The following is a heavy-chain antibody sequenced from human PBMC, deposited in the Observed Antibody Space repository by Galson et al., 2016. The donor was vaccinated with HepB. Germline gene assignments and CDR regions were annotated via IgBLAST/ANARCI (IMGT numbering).Heavy chain of an antibody. V-gene: IGHV3-21*01. CDR1: GFTFSSYN. J-gene: IGHJ6*02. CDR3: ARDERWPRGMDV. CDR2: ISSSSNSI. D-gene: IGHD6-19*01. Sequence: SLRLSCAASGFTFSSYNMNWVRQAPGKGLEWVSSISSSSNSIYDADSVKGRFTISRDNAKNSLFLQTNSLRAEDTAVYYCARDERWPRGMDVWGQGTTVTVSS.